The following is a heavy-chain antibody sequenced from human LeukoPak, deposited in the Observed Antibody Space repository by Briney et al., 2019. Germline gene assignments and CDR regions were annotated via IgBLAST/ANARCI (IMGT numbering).Heavy chain of an antibody. CDR3: ARAMIVVSNQFDY. CDR1: GFTFSDYY. Sequence: GGSLRLSCAASGFTFSDYYMSWIRQAPGKGLEWVSYISSSGSTIYYADSVKGRFTISRDNAKNTLYLQMNSLRAEDTAVYYCARAMIVVSNQFDYWGQGTLVTVSS. V-gene: IGHV3-11*04. J-gene: IGHJ4*02. CDR2: ISSSGSTI. D-gene: IGHD3-22*01.